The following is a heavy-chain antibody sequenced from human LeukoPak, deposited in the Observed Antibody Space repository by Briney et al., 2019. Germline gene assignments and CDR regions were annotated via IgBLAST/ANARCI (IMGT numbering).Heavy chain of an antibody. CDR1: GYSISSGYY. J-gene: IGHJ4*02. CDR2: IYHSGST. D-gene: IGHD5-12*01. V-gene: IGHV4-38-2*02. Sequence: SETLSLTCTVSGYSISSGYYWGWIRQPPGKGLEWIGSIYHSGSTYYNPSLKSRVTISVDTSKNQFPLKLRSVTAADTAVYYCASVGMVATFHFDYWGQGTLVTVSS. CDR3: ASVGMVATFHFDY.